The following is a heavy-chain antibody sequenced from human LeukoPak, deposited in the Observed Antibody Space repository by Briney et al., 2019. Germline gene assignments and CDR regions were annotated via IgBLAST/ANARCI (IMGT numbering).Heavy chain of an antibody. J-gene: IGHJ6*03. CDR1: EGTFNNYA. Sequence: SVKVSCKASEGTFNNYAISWVRQAPGQGLEWMGGIIPIFGIANYAQKFQGRVTITADESTSTAYMELSSLRSEDTAVYYCARDHVVLAPGGYYYHYMDVWGKGTTVTVS. CDR2: IIPIFGIA. D-gene: IGHD3-3*02. CDR3: ARDHVVLAPGGYYYHYMDV. V-gene: IGHV1-69*13.